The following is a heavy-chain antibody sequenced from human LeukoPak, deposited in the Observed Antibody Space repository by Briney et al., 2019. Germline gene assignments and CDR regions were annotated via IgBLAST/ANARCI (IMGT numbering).Heavy chain of an antibody. V-gene: IGHV1-69*04. CDR2: IIPILGIA. CDR3: ASLGVVAYNWFDP. Sequence: ASVKVSCKASGGTFSSYAISWVRQAPGQGLEWMGRIIPILGIANYAQKFQGRVTITADKSTSTAYMELSSLRSEDTAVYYCASLGVVAYNWFDPRGQGTLVTVSS. D-gene: IGHD3-3*01. J-gene: IGHJ5*02. CDR1: GGTFSSYA.